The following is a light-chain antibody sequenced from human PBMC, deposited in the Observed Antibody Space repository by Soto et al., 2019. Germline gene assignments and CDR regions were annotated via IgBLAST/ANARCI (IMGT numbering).Light chain of an antibody. J-gene: IGLJ1*01. V-gene: IGLV2-14*01. CDR2: EVT. CDR3: SSYTSSSTYV. CDR1: GSDVGGYDY. Sequence: QSVLTQPASVSGCPGQSITMSCTGTGSDVGGYDYVSWYQHHPGKAPKVMIYEVTNRPSGVSNRFSGSKSGNTASLTISGLLAEDEADYYCSSYTSSSTYVFGTGTKVTVL.